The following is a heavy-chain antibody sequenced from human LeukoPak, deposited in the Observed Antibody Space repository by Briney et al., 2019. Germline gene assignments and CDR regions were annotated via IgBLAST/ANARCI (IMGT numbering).Heavy chain of an antibody. V-gene: IGHV4-59*08. CDR3: ARLSGYSSV. Sequence: PSETLSLTCTVSGGSISGYYWSWIRQPREKGLEWIGTINYSGSTNYNPSLRGRLTISVDTSKSQFSLRLTSVTAADTAVYYCARLSGYSSVWGQGSLVTVSS. CDR1: GGSISGYY. CDR2: INYSGST. D-gene: IGHD6-19*01. J-gene: IGHJ4*02.